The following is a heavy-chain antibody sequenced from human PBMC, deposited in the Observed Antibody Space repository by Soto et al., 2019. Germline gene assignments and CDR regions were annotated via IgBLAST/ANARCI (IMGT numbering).Heavy chain of an antibody. V-gene: IGHV4-31*03. CDR3: ARSPTTVVTVNWFDP. J-gene: IGHJ5*02. CDR2: IYYSGST. D-gene: IGHD4-17*01. CDR1: GGSISSGGYC. Sequence: SETLPLTCTVSGGSISSGGYCWSWIRQHPGKGLEWIGYIYYSGSTYYNPSLKSRVTISVDTSKNQFSLKLSSVTAADTAVYYCARSPTTVVTVNWFDPWGQGTLVTVSS.